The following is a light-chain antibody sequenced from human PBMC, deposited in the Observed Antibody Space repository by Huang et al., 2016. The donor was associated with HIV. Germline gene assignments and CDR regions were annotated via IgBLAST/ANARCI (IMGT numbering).Light chain of an antibody. CDR2: DTS. CDR3: QQRSNWPPWT. Sequence: EIVLTQSPATLFLSPGERATLSCRASQSVSSDLAWYQQKPGQAPRLLINDTSSRATGLPARFSGSGSGTDFTLTISSREPEDFAVYYCQQRSNWPPWTFGQGTKVEIK. V-gene: IGKV3-11*01. J-gene: IGKJ1*01. CDR1: QSVSSD.